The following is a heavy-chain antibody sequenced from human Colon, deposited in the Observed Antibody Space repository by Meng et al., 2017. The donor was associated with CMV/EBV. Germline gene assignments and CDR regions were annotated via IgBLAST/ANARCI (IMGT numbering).Heavy chain of an antibody. CDR1: GYRFTSYG. J-gene: IGHJ3*02. CDR3: ARNYCSSVNCNLGDGLNM. D-gene: IGHD2-2*01. Sequence: ASVKVSCKASGYRFTSYGIDWVRQAPGQGLERMGWISVYHGDTAYAHKFQDRVTMTTDTSTGTAYMELRRLTSDDTADYYCARNYCSSVNCNLGDGLNMWGQGTRVTVSS. V-gene: IGHV1-18*01. CDR2: ISVYHGDT.